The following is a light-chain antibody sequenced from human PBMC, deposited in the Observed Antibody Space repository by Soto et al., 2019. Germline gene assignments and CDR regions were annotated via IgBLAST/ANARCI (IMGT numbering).Light chain of an antibody. CDR1: NFNIGAGYV. CDR3: QSYDNSLSGSLVV. Sequence: QAVVTQPPSVSGAPGQRVTISCTGSNFNIGAGYVLHWYQQLPGAAPKLLIYSNNNRPSGVPDRFSASKSGTSASLAITGLQAEDEADYYCQSYDNSLSGSLVVFGGGTKLTVL. V-gene: IGLV1-40*01. J-gene: IGLJ2*01. CDR2: SNN.